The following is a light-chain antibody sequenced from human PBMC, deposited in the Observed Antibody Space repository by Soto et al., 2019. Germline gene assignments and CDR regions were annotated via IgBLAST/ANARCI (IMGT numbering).Light chain of an antibody. CDR1: QSVRNR. Sequence: EVVGTQSPATLPVSPGERATLSCRASQSVRNRIAWYQQRPGQAPRLVVYGVSTRATDIPDRFSGSGSGTEFTLNISSLQSEDFAVYYCQHYDVWPTVTFGQGTKVEIK. CDR2: GVS. V-gene: IGKV3-15*01. J-gene: IGKJ1*01. CDR3: QHYDVWPTVT.